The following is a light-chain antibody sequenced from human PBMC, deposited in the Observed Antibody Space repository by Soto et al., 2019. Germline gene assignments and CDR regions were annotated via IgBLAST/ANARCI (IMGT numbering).Light chain of an antibody. CDR2: GVS. J-gene: IGLJ3*02. CDR1: NSDVGAYAY. Sequence: QSALTQPASVSGSLGQSITISCTGTNSDVGAYAYVSWYRQHPGKAPKLMIYGVSNRPSGVSNRFPGSKSGNTASLTISGLQAEDEADYYCSSYTSSSTWVFGGGTKLTVL. V-gene: IGLV2-14*01. CDR3: SSYTSSSTWV.